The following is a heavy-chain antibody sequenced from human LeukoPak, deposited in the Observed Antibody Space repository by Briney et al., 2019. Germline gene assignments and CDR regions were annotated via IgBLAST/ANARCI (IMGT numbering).Heavy chain of an antibody. D-gene: IGHD2-15*01. Sequence: GGSLRLSCAASGFTFSSYGMHWVRQAPGKGLEWVAFIRYDGSNKYYADSVKGRFTISRDNSKNTLYLQMNSLRAEDTAVYYCAKDYCSGGSCYSDYWGQGALVTVSS. V-gene: IGHV3-30*02. CDR1: GFTFSSYG. J-gene: IGHJ4*02. CDR2: IRYDGSNK. CDR3: AKDYCSGGSCYSDY.